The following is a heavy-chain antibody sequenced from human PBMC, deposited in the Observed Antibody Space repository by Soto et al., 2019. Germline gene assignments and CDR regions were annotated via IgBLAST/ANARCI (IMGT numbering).Heavy chain of an antibody. CDR1: GGTFSSYG. V-gene: IGHV1-69*13. D-gene: IGHD2-15*01. Sequence: GSSVKVSCKASGGTFSSYGISWVRQAPGQGLEWMGGIIPIFGTANYAQKFQGRVTITADESPSTAYMELSSLRSEDTAVYLCTRAEELLLKYWGQGTQVNVPS. CDR2: IIPIFGTA. J-gene: IGHJ4*02. CDR3: TRAEELLLKY.